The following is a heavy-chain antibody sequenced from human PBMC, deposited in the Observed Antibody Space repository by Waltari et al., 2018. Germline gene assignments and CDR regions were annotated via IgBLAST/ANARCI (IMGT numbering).Heavy chain of an antibody. CDR2: IKQDGSEK. CDR3: ARGYGSGSYYNGALDY. Sequence: EVQLVESGGGLVQPGGSLRLSCAASGFTFSSYWMSWVRQAPGKGLEWVANIKQDGSEKYEVDSVKGRLTISRDNAKKALYLQMNSLRAEETAVYYWARGYGSGSYYNGALDYWGQGTLVTVSS. CDR1: GFTFSSYW. D-gene: IGHD3-10*01. V-gene: IGHV3-7*04. J-gene: IGHJ4*02.